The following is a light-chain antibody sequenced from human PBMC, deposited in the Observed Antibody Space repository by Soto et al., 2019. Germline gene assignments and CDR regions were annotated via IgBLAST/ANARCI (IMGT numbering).Light chain of an antibody. J-gene: IGKJ5*01. CDR3: QQYNKSPLT. CDR2: VAS. CDR1: QSVATN. V-gene: IGKV3D-15*01. Sequence: TLYTVTVPPGGRDRSTXSCRASQSVATNHAWYQQKPGEAPRLLICVASRGPAGVPARFSGGGSGTEFTLTISRLQSEDFAVYWCQQYNKSPLTFAPGTRLEIK.